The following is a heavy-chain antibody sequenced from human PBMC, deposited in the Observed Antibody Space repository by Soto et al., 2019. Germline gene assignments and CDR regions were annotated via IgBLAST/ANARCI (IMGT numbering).Heavy chain of an antibody. V-gene: IGHV3-23*01. D-gene: IGHD6-19*01. Sequence: PGGSLRLSCAASGFTFSSYAMSWVRQAPGKGLEWVSAISGSGGSTYYADSVKGRFTISRDNSKNTLYLQMNSLRAEDTAVYYCAKAGLVFSSGWNYFDYWGQGTLVTVSS. CDR1: GFTFSSYA. CDR3: AKAGLVFSSGWNYFDY. J-gene: IGHJ4*02. CDR2: ISGSGGST.